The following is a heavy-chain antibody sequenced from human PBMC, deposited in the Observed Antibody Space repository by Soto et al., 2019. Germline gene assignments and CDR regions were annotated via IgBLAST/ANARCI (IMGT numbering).Heavy chain of an antibody. J-gene: IGHJ6*02. Sequence: PGESLKISCKGSGYSFTSYWIGWVRQMPWKGLEWMGIIYPGDSDTRYSPSFQGQVTISADKSISTAYLQWSSLKASDTAIYYCARTAAAGKYYYGVDVWGQGTTITVSS. V-gene: IGHV5-51*01. CDR2: IYPGDSDT. CDR1: GYSFTSYW. D-gene: IGHD6-13*01. CDR3: ARTAAAGKYYYGVDV.